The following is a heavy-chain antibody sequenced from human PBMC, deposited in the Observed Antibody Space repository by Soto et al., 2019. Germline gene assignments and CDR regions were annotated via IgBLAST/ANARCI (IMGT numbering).Heavy chain of an antibody. CDR1: GFTFSSYV. Sequence: GGSLRLSCAASGFTFSSYVMHWVRQAPGKGLEWVAHISYDGNNKYYADSVKGRFTISRDNFKNTLYLQMSSLRADDTAVYYCARANTSPFDFWGRGTLVTVSS. V-gene: IGHV3-30-3*01. CDR2: ISYDGNNK. CDR3: ARANTSPFDF. J-gene: IGHJ4*02.